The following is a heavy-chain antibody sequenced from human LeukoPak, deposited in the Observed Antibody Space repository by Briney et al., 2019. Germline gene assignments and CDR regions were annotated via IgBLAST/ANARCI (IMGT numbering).Heavy chain of an antibody. D-gene: IGHD3-9*01. Sequence: PSETLSLTCTVSGGSISSYYWSWIRQPPGKGLDRIGYIYYSGSTNYNPSFKSRVTISVATSKNPFTLKLSSVTAADTAVYYCARVSYDILTGYYDSFDYWGQGTLVTVSS. V-gene: IGHV4-59*01. J-gene: IGHJ4*02. CDR1: GGSISSYY. CDR2: IYYSGST. CDR3: ARVSYDILTGYYDSFDY.